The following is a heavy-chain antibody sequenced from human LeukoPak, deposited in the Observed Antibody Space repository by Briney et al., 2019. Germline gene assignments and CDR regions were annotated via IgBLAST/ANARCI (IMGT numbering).Heavy chain of an antibody. CDR3: AKDHYGDYRGHDY. Sequence: PGGSLRLSCGASGFSFSSYGMNWVRQAPGKGLEWVAFIRYDGSNKYYADSVKGRFTISRDDSKNTLYLQMNSLRAEDTAVYYCAKDHYGDYRGHDYWGQGTLVTVSS. J-gene: IGHJ4*02. D-gene: IGHD4-17*01. CDR2: IRYDGSNK. CDR1: GFSFSSYG. V-gene: IGHV3-30*02.